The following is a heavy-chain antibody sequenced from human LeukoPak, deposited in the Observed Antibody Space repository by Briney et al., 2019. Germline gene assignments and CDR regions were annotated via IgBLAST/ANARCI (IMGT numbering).Heavy chain of an antibody. J-gene: IGHJ6*03. CDR1: GFTFGDYA. Sequence: PGGSLRLSCTASGFTFGDYAMSWFRQAPGKGLEWVGFIRSKAYGGTTEYAASVKGRFTISRDDSKSIAYLQMNSLKTEDTAVYYCTRDSPPYDSSGYYCELYYYYMDVWGKGTTVTVSS. CDR2: IRSKAYGGTT. CDR3: TRDSPPYDSSGYYCELYYYYMDV. V-gene: IGHV3-49*03. D-gene: IGHD3-22*01.